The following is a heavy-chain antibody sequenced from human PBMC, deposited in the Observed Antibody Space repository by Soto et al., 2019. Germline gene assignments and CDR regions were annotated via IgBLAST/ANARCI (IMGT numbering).Heavy chain of an antibody. V-gene: IGHV3-11*01. J-gene: IGHJ4*02. Sequence: QVHLVESGGGLVKPGGSLRLSCAASGFTLSDYYMSWVRQAPGKGLEWIAYISSSSRTIYYADSVRGRFTISRDNAENSLFLQMNSLRAEDTALYYCARNSEHFDYWGQGTLVTVFS. CDR3: ARNSEHFDY. CDR1: GFTLSDYY. CDR2: ISSSSRTI. D-gene: IGHD6-13*01.